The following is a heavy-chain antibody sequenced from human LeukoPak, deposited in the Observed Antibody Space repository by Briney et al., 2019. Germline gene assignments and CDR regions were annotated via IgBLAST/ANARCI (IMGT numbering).Heavy chain of an antibody. CDR3: ATDRHSSGWYHDY. D-gene: IGHD6-19*01. CDR1: GYTLTELS. CDR2: FDPEDGET. V-gene: IGHV1-24*01. Sequence: GASVKVSCKFSGYTLTELSMHWVRQAPGKGLEWMGGFDPEDGETIYAQKFQGRVTMTKDTSTDTAYMELSSLRSEDTAVYYCATDRHSSGWYHDYWGQGTLVTVSS. J-gene: IGHJ4*02.